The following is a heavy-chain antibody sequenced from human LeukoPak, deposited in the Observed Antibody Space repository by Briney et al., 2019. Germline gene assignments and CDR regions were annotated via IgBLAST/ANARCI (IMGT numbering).Heavy chain of an antibody. CDR2: IYHSGST. V-gene: IGHV4-4*02. J-gene: IGHJ6*02. D-gene: IGHD5-18*01. CDR1: GGSISSSNW. CDR3: ARDPGAQGYSSGFYYYYGMDV. Sequence: PSGTLSLTCAVSGGSISSSNWWCWVRQPPGKGLEWIGEIYHSGSTNYNPSLKSRVTISVDKSKNQFSLKLSSVTAADTSVYYTARDPGAQGYSSGFYYYYGMDVWGQGTTVTVSS.